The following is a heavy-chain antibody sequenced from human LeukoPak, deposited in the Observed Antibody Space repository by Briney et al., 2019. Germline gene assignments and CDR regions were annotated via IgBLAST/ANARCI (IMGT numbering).Heavy chain of an antibody. D-gene: IGHD2/OR15-2a*01. CDR1: GFTLTNFA. J-gene: IGHJ4*02. CDR2: MSSDGGTT. CDR3: ARGGSLSAYDS. Sequence: GGSLRLSCATSGFTLTNFAMHWVRQAPGKGLEYVSAMSSDGGTTYYANSVKGRFTVSRDKSKNAVYLQMGSLRPDDMAVYYCARGGSLSAYDSWGQGTLVTVSS. V-gene: IGHV3-64*01.